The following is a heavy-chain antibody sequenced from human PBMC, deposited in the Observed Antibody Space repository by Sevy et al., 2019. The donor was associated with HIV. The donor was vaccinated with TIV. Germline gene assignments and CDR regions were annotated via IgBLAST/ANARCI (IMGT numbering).Heavy chain of an antibody. CDR1: GGSINSDH. J-gene: IGHJ3*02. CDR2: VYYTGGT. V-gene: IGHV4-59*08. CDR3: SRRNDFDI. Sequence: SESLSLTCTVSGGSINSDHWNCIRQPPGKGLEWIGYVYYTGGTNYNPSLKNRVTISVDRTKNQFSLKLTSVTAADTAVYGCSRRNDFDIWGQGTLVTVSS.